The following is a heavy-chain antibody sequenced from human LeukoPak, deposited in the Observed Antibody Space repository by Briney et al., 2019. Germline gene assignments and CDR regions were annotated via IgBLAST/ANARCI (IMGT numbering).Heavy chain of an antibody. J-gene: IGHJ6*02. Sequence: ASVKVSCKASGYTFTGYYMHWVRQAPGQGLEWMGWINPNSGGTNYAQKFQGRVTMTRDTSISTAYMELSSLRSEDTAVYYCARGRSVHWNYVLSYYYGMDVWGQGTTVTVSS. D-gene: IGHD1-7*01. CDR3: ARGRSVHWNYVLSYYYGMDV. V-gene: IGHV1-2*02. CDR2: INPNSGGT. CDR1: GYTFTGYY.